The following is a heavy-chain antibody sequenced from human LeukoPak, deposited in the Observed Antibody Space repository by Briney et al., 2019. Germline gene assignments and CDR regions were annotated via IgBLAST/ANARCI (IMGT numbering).Heavy chain of an antibody. CDR2: IYTSGST. CDR1: GGSISSYY. J-gene: IGHJ6*03. V-gene: IGHV4-4*07. D-gene: IGHD3-10*01. CDR3: ARETYYYGSGSRDYYMDV. Sequence: NPSETLSLTCTVSGGSISSYYWSWIRQSAGKGLEWIGRIYTSGSTNYNPSLKSRVTMSVDKSKNQFSLKLSSVTAAETAVYYCARETYYYGSGSRDYYMDVWGKGTTVTVSS.